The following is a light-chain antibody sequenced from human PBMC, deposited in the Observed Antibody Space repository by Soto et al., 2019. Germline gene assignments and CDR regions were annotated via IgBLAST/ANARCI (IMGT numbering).Light chain of an antibody. J-gene: IGLJ3*02. CDR1: SSDVGVYRY. Sequence: QSALTQPASVSGSPGQSITISCTGSSSDVGVYRYVSWFQQHPGRAPKLIIYEVSNRPSGVSDRFSGSKSGNTASLTISGLKAEDEADYHCSSYTTTTAWVFGGGTKVTVL. CDR3: SSYTTTTAWV. CDR2: EVS. V-gene: IGLV2-14*01.